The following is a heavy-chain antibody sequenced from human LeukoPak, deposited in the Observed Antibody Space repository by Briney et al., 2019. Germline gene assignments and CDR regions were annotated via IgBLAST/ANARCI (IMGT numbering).Heavy chain of an antibody. CDR1: GGTFSSYA. V-gene: IGHV1-24*01. Sequence: ASVKVSCKASGGTFSSYAISWVRQAPGQGLEWMGGFDPEDGETIYAQKFQGRVTMTEDTSTDTAYMELSSLRSEDTAVYYCATEKYTMVRGVKAFDIWGQGTMVTVSS. CDR3: ATEKYTMVRGVKAFDI. D-gene: IGHD3-10*01. CDR2: FDPEDGET. J-gene: IGHJ3*02.